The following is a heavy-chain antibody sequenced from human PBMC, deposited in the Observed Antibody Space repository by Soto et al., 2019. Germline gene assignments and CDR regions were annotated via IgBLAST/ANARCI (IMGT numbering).Heavy chain of an antibody. Sequence: ASVKVSCKVSGYTLTELSMHWVRQAPGKGLEWTGGFDPEDGETIYAQKLQGRVTVTTDTSTSTAYMEMRSLRSDDTAVYYCARTRLDCRSSSCYEYWGQGTLVTVSS. D-gene: IGHD2-2*01. J-gene: IGHJ4*02. CDR2: FDPEDGET. CDR1: GYTLTELS. V-gene: IGHV1-24*01. CDR3: ARTRLDCRSSSCYEY.